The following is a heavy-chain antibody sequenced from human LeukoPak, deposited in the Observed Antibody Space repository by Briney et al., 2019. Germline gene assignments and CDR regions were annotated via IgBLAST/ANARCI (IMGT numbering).Heavy chain of an antibody. CDR1: GFTFSDFA. V-gene: IGHV3-23*01. CDR2: ITGSGGNT. D-gene: IGHD2-2*01. CDR3: AKDVPAAYFDY. J-gene: IGHJ4*02. Sequence: PGGSLRLSCAASGFTFSDFAMNWVRQAPGKGLEWVSTITGSGGNTYYTDSVKGRFTISRDNSKNTLYLQVNSLRAEDTAVYFCAKDVPAAYFDYWGQGTLVTVSS.